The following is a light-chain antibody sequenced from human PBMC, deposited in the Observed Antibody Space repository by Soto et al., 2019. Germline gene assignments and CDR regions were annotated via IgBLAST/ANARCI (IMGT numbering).Light chain of an antibody. CDR3: QQYGSTPFT. Sequence: EIVVTQSPGTLSLSRGERATLSCRASQSVSSNYLAWYQQTPGQAPRLLIYGASSRDSDIPDRFSGSGSGTDFSLIISSLEPDDFAMYYCQQYGSTPFTFGPGTKVDVK. CDR2: GAS. V-gene: IGKV3-20*01. CDR1: QSVSSNY. J-gene: IGKJ3*01.